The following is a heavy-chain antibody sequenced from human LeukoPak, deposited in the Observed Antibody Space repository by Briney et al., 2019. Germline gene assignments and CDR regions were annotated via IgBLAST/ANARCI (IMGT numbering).Heavy chain of an antibody. V-gene: IGHV3-23*01. D-gene: IGHD3-22*01. CDR1: GFTFSSYG. CDR3: AKELQDYYDSSGYGEYAFDI. J-gene: IGHJ3*02. Sequence: GGTLRLSCAASGFTFSSYGMSWVRQAPGKGLEWVSAISGSGGSTYYADSVKGRFTISRDNSKNTLYLQMNSLRAEDTAVYYCAKELQDYYDSSGYGEYAFDIWGQGTMVTVSS. CDR2: ISGSGGST.